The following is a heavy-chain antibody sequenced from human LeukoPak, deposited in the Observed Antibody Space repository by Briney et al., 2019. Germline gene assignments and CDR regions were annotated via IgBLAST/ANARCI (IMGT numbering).Heavy chain of an antibody. CDR1: GFSFSSYA. Sequence: GGSLSLSCVASGFSFSSYAMSWVRHAQGKGLGLVSGIYGSDDKTVYGNAVKGRFTISGDNSKNTLYLQMNSLRADDTAVYYCAKTQGYYDAWCRGALVTVSS. D-gene: IGHD2-15*01. CDR3: AKTQGYYDA. CDR2: IYGSDDKT. V-gene: IGHV3-23*01. J-gene: IGHJ5*02.